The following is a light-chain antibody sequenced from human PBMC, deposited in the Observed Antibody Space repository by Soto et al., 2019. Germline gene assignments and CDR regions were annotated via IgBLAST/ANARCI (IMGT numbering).Light chain of an antibody. Sequence: QSVLTQPASVSGSPRQLITISCTGTNSDVGSYNLVSWFQQHPGKAPKLVIYEVTKRPSGVSDRFSGSKSGNTASLTISGLQAEDEADYYCFSYAGDSAYVFGTGTKVTVL. J-gene: IGLJ1*01. CDR2: EVT. V-gene: IGLV2-23*02. CDR3: FSYAGDSAYV. CDR1: NSDVGSYNL.